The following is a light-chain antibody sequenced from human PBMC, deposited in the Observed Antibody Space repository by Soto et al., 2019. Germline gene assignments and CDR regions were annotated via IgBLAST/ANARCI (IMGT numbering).Light chain of an antibody. CDR1: QSVSTNY. V-gene: IGKV3-20*01. Sequence: ESVLTQSPGTLALSPGERATLSCMASQSVSTNYLAWYQQKPGQAPRLLIGATSSRATGIPDRFSGSGSGTDFSLTITRLGPEDCAVSFCQQYRSSPRGVPVGGGTKLDI. CDR2: ATS. J-gene: IGKJ4*01. CDR3: QQYRSSPRGVP.